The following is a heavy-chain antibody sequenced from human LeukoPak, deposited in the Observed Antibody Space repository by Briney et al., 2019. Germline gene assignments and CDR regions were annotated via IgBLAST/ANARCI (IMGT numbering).Heavy chain of an antibody. CDR1: GFTFSSYA. V-gene: IGHV3-23*01. CDR3: AKNVLVVSAVFSDY. J-gene: IGHJ4*02. Sequence: GGSLRLSCAASGFTFSSYAMSWVRQAPGKGLEWVSAISGSGGSTYYADSVKGRFTISRDNSKNTLYLQMNSLRAEDTAVYYCAKNVLVVSAVFSDYWGQGTLVTVSS. CDR2: ISGSGGST. D-gene: IGHD2-15*01.